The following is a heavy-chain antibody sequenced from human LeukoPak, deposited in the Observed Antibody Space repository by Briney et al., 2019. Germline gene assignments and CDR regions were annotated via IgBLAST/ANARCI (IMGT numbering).Heavy chain of an antibody. V-gene: IGHV4-59*01. J-gene: IGHJ4*02. D-gene: IGHD2-2*01. CDR2: IYYSGCT. CDR1: GGSISSYN. Sequence: SETLSLTCTVPGGSISSYNRSWIRQPPGKGLEWVGYIYYSGCTNYIPPLKCRGTISVDTSKNQFSLKLSYVTAADTAVYYCARRYCSSTSCHFDYWGQGTLVSVS. CDR3: ARRYCSSTSCHFDY.